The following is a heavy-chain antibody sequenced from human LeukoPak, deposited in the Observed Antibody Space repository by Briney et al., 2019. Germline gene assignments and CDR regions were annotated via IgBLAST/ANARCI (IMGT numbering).Heavy chain of an antibody. Sequence: GGSLRLSCAASGFTFSDYYMTWIRQAPGKGLEWLSYISGSGSYTNYADSVKGRFTTSRDNAKNSLYLQMSSLGAEDTAVYYCARDSGTYRYFDYWGQGTLVTVSS. CDR1: GFTFSDYY. D-gene: IGHD1-26*01. J-gene: IGHJ4*02. V-gene: IGHV3-11*06. CDR3: ARDSGTYRYFDY. CDR2: ISGSGSYT.